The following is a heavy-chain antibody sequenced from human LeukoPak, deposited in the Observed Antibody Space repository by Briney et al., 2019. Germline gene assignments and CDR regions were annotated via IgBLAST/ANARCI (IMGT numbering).Heavy chain of an antibody. CDR3: ARAEMARNFDF. D-gene: IGHD5-24*01. CDR1: RFSLSSYI. CDR2: ISSSSSYI. J-gene: IGHJ4*02. V-gene: IGHV3-21*01. Sequence: GGALRLSCVASRFSLSSYIMKWGRDGLGEGLEWGSSISSSSSYIYYADSVKGRFTISRDNAKNSLYLQMNSLRAEDTAVYYCARAEMARNFDFWGKGTMVTVSS.